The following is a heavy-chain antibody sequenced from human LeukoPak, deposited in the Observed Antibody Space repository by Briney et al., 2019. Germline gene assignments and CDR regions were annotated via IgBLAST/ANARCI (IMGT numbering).Heavy chain of an antibody. V-gene: IGHV3-33*01. CDR3: ARGDSSGPDY. D-gene: IGHD6-19*01. Sequence: GGSLRLSCAASGFTFSSYGMHWVRQAPGKGLEWVAVIWFDGSNKYYAVSVKGRFTISRDNSKNPPYLQMNSLRAEDTAVYYCARGDSSGPDYWGQGTLVTVSS. CDR1: GFTFSSYG. J-gene: IGHJ4*02. CDR2: IWFDGSNK.